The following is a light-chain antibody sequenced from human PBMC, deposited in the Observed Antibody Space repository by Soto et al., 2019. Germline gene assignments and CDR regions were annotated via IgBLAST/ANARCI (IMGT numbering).Light chain of an antibody. V-gene: IGKV1-12*01. CDR3: QQADSFPLT. Sequence: DFQLTQSPSSVSASVGDRVTITCRASQDIGTWLAWYQQKPGRAPKLLIYVATNLQSGVPSRLSGAGSGTDFNLTITSLQPEDFATYHCQQADSFPLTFGPGTKVDFK. CDR2: VAT. J-gene: IGKJ3*01. CDR1: QDIGTW.